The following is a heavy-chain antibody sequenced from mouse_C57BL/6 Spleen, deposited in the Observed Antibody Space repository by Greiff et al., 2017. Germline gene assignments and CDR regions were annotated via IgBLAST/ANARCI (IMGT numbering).Heavy chain of an antibody. CDR1: GYSFSSSW. D-gene: IGHD1-1*01. J-gene: IGHJ4*01. CDR2: IYPGDGDT. CDR3: ARNYGRGGYYAMDY. Sequence: VQLQQSGPELVKPGASVKISCKASGYSFSSSWMNWVKQRPGKGLEWIGRIYPGDGDTNYNGKFKGKATLTADKSSSTAYMQLSSLTSEDSAVXFCARNYGRGGYYAMDYWGQGTSVTVSS. V-gene: IGHV1-82*01.